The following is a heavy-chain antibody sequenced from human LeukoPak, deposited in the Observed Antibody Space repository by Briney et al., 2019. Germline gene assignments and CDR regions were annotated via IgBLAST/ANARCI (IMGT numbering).Heavy chain of an antibody. CDR1: GGSFSGYY. Sequence: PSETLSLTCAVYGGSFSGYYWSWIRQPPGKGLEWIWEINHSGSTNYNPSLKSRVTISVDTSKNQFSLKLSSVTAADTAVYYCAMNSGSYYTLDYWGQGTLVTVSS. V-gene: IGHV4-34*01. CDR3: AMNSGSYYTLDY. J-gene: IGHJ4*02. CDR2: INHSGST. D-gene: IGHD1-26*01.